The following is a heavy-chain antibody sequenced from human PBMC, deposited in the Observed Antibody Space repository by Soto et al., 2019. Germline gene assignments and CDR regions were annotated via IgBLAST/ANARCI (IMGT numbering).Heavy chain of an antibody. Sequence: QVQLVQSGAEVTKPGASVKVSCKASGYTLTSYGISWVRQAPGQGLEWMGWISAYNGDTNYAQGLQGRVTMTTDTSTTTAYMELRSLRSDDTAVYYCATTIGYSYYYYGMDVWGQGTTVTVSS. CDR2: ISAYNGDT. J-gene: IGHJ6*02. D-gene: IGHD5-12*01. CDR1: GYTLTSYG. CDR3: ATTIGYSYYYYGMDV. V-gene: IGHV1-18*01.